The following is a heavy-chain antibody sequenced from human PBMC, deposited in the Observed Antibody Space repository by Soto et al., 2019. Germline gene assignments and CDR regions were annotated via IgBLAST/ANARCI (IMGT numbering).Heavy chain of an antibody. D-gene: IGHD3-22*01. CDR2: ISHDGSKT. CDR3: AKDTYYYSSSGYYVFDS. Sequence: RSTVKLCSAAYDFTFLSYRIPWFLQAPGKGLEWVAVISHDGSKTNYADSGKGRFTISRDNSKDTVYLQMNSLRAEDTAVYYCAKDTYYYSSSGYYVFDSWGQGT. V-gene: IGHV3-30*18. J-gene: IGHJ4*02. CDR1: DFTFLSYR.